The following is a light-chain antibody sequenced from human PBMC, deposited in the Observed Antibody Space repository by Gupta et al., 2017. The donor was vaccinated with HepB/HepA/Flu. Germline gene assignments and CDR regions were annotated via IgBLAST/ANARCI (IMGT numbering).Light chain of an antibody. J-gene: IGKJ2*01. CDR1: QRISIY. Sequence: DIQMTQSPSFLSASVGDRVTLRCRASQRISIYVNWYQQKPVKAPNLLIYAASTFQSGIPSRFSGSGSGEDFTLTITSLQPEDSATYYCQQRYSSPGYTFGQGTKLEIK. V-gene: IGKV1-39*01. CDR2: AAS. CDR3: QQRYSSPGYT.